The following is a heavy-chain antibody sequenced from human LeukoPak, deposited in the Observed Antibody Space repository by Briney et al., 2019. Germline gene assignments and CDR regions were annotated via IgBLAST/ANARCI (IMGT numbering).Heavy chain of an antibody. CDR1: GFTFSSYG. CDR2: IWYDGSNK. D-gene: IGHD6-19*01. J-gene: IGHJ4*02. V-gene: IGHV3-33*06. CDR3: AKSGRKYSSGWYDDY. Sequence: GVSLRLSCAASGFTFSSYGMQWVRQAPGKGLEWWAVIWYDGSNKYYAYSVKGRFTISRDNSKNTLYLQMNSLRAEDTAVYYCAKSGRKYSSGWYDDYWGQGTLVTVSS.